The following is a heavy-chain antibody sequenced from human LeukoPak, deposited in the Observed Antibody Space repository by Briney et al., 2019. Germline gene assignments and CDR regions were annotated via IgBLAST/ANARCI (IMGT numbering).Heavy chain of an antibody. J-gene: IGHJ6*02. Sequence: GGSLRLSCAASGFTFSSYGMHWVRQAPGKGLEWVAVIWYDGSNKYYADSVKGRFTISRDNSKNTLYLQMNSLRAEDTAVYYCARGHYSSGWYGFYGMDVWGQGTTVTVSS. CDR2: IWYDGSNK. D-gene: IGHD6-13*01. CDR1: GFTFSSYG. V-gene: IGHV3-33*01. CDR3: ARGHYSSGWYGFYGMDV.